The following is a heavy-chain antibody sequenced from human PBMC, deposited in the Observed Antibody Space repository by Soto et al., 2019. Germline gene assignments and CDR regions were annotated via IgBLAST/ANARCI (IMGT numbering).Heavy chain of an antibody. CDR3: ARRVDFWSGYYKANYYYYMDV. V-gene: IGHV5-51*01. CDR2: IYPGDSDT. Sequence: GESLKISCKGSGYSFTSYWIGWVRQMPGKGLEWMGIIYPGDSDTRYSPSFQGQVTISADKSISTAYLQWSSLKASDTAMYYCARRVDFWSGYYKANYYYYMDVWGKGTTVTVSS. D-gene: IGHD3-3*01. CDR1: GYSFTSYW. J-gene: IGHJ6*03.